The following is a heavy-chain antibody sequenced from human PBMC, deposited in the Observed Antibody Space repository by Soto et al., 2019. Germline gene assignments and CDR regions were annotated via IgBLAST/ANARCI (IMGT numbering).Heavy chain of an antibody. CDR2: ISYDGSNK. CDR1: GFTFSSHG. D-gene: IGHD3-3*01. CDR3: AKTNLEWLSDAAFDL. J-gene: IGHJ3*01. Sequence: QVQLVESGGGVVQPGRSLRLSCAASGFTFSSHGMHWVRQAPGKGLEWVAVISYDGSNKFYADSVKGRFTISRDNYKNTLFLQMNSLRGDDTAVYYCAKTNLEWLSDAAFDLGGQGTSVTVSS. V-gene: IGHV3-30*18.